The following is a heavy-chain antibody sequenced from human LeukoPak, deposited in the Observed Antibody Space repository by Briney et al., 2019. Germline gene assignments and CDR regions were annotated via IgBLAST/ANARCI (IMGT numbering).Heavy chain of an antibody. V-gene: IGHV4-59*01. D-gene: IGHD4-17*01. Sequence: PSETLSLTCTVSGGSITGYSWTWIRQPPGKGLEWIGYISDSGSTNYHPSLKSRVTMSVDSSNSEFSLRLNSVTAADTAVDYCARVFRGAVTSNWFDPWGQGTLVTVSS. CDR3: ARVFRGAVTSNWFDP. J-gene: IGHJ5*02. CDR1: GGSITGYS. CDR2: ISDSGST.